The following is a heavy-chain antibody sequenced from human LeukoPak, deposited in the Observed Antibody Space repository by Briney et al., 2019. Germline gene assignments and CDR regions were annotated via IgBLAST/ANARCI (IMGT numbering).Heavy chain of an antibody. CDR2: ISYDGSTK. D-gene: IGHD2-15*01. Sequence: GGSLRLSCAASGFTFSTYAIHWVRQAPGKGPEWLAVISYDGSTKYYADSVKGRFTISRDNSKNTMYLQMDSLRPEDTAVFYCAKAYCTGGSCYGRYYYGMDGWGQGTTVTVSS. CDR1: GFTFSTYA. CDR3: AKAYCTGGSCYGRYYYGMDG. J-gene: IGHJ6*02. V-gene: IGHV3-30*18.